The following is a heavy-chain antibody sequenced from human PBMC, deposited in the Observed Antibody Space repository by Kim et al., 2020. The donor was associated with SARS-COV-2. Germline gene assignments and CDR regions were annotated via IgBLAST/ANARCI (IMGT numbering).Heavy chain of an antibody. V-gene: IGHV4-39*01. Sequence: SETLSLTCTVSGGSISSSSYYWGWIRQPPGKGLEWIGSIYYSGSTYYNPSLKSRVTISVDTSKNQFSLKLSSVTAADTAVYYCARLAPRISAKGDYWGQGTLVTVSS. CDR1: GGSISSSSYY. J-gene: IGHJ4*02. CDR2: IYYSGST. CDR3: ARLAPRISAKGDY.